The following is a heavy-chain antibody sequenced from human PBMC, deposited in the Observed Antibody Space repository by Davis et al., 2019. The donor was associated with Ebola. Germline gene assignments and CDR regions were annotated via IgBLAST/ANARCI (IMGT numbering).Heavy chain of an antibody. CDR2: IYYSGST. Sequence: MPSETLSPTCTVSGGSISSYYWSWIRQPPGKGLEWIGYIYYSGSTNYNPSLKSRVTISVDTSKNQFSLKLSSVTAADTAVYYCARSAPYDFWSGYYNWGQGTLVTVSS. CDR3: ARSAPYDFWSGYYN. CDR1: GGSISSYY. D-gene: IGHD3-3*01. J-gene: IGHJ4*02. V-gene: IGHV4-59*01.